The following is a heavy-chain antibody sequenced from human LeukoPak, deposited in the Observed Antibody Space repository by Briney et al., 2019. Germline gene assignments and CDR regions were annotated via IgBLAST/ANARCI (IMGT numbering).Heavy chain of an antibody. CDR1: GGSISSSSYF. D-gene: IGHD3-22*01. J-gene: IGHJ4*02. CDR3: ARGSGYYYVRPFDY. V-gene: IGHV4-39*07. CDR2: MYYSGST. Sequence: PSETLSLTCTVSGGSISSSSYFWAWIRQPPGKGLEYIGAMYYSGSTYYKPSLKRRVTISVDTSKNQFSLKLSSVTAADTAVYYCARGSGYYYVRPFDYWGQGTLVTVSS.